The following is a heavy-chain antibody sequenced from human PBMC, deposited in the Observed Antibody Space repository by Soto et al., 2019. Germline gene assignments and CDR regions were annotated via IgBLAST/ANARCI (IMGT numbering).Heavy chain of an antibody. CDR3: ARWATGTYYGMDV. J-gene: IGHJ6*02. CDR2: MNPNSGNT. D-gene: IGHD3-10*01. Sequence: ASVQVSCKASGGTFSSYAISWVRQAPGQGLEWMGRMNPNSGNTGYAEKFQGRVTMTRNISISTAYMELSSLRSEDTAVYYCARWATGTYYGMDVWGQGTTVTVSS. V-gene: IGHV1-8*02. CDR1: GGTFSSYA.